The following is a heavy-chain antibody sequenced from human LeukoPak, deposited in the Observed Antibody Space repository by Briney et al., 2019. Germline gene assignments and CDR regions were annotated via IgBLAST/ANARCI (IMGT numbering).Heavy chain of an antibody. D-gene: IGHD1-26*01. CDR1: GFTISSYW. CDR3: AKPRGGAGQIYFDY. CDR2: IKQDGSEK. V-gene: IGHV3-7*03. Sequence: GGSLRLSCAASGFTISSYWMNWVRQAPGKGPEWVANIKQDGSEKKYVDSVKGRFTISRDNAKNSLYLQMNSLRAEDTAVYYCAKPRGGAGQIYFDYWGQGTLVTVSS. J-gene: IGHJ4*02.